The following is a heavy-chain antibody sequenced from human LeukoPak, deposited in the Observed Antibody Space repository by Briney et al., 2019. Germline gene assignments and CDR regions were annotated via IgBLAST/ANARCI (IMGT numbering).Heavy chain of an antibody. D-gene: IGHD6-13*01. CDR3: ASAAGTAY. Sequence: SETLSLTCAGSGGAFTGYYWSWIRQPPGKGLEWIGEINHSGATNYNPSLKSRVTISVDTSKNQFSLKLSSVTAADTAVYYCASAAGTAYWGQGTLVTVSS. CDR1: GGAFTGYY. V-gene: IGHV4-34*01. CDR2: INHSGAT. J-gene: IGHJ4*02.